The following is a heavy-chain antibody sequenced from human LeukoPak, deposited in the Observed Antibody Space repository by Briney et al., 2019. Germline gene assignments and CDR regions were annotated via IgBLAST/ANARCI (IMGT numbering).Heavy chain of an antibody. D-gene: IGHD6-13*01. CDR1: GYTFTDYY. J-gene: IGHJ4*02. CDR2: INPKSGDT. Sequence: GASVKVSCKASGYTFTDYYIHWVRQAPGQGLEFMGWINPKSGDTNYAQKFQGRVTMTRDTSISTAYMEVSRLRFDDTAVYYCATRSWLDYWGQGTLATVSS. V-gene: IGHV1-2*02. CDR3: ATRSWLDY.